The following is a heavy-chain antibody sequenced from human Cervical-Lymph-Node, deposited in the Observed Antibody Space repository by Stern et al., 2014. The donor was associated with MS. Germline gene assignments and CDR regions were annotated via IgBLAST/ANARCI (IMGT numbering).Heavy chain of an antibody. CDR2: IYWNSAGG. J-gene: IGHJ4*02. V-gene: IGHV3-9*01. CDR1: GFTFDDYA. Sequence: EVQLVESGGGLVQPGRSLRLSCAASGFTFDDYAMHWVRQAPGKGLEWVSGIYWNSAGGGYADSVKGRFIISRDNAKNSLYLQMNSLRVEDTAFYYCAKSSSGLVGATIDSWGQGTLVTVSS. D-gene: IGHD1-26*01. CDR3: AKSSSGLVGATIDS.